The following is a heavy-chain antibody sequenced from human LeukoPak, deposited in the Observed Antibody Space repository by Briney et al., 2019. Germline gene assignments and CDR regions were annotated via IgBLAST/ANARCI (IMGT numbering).Heavy chain of an antibody. D-gene: IGHD5-24*01. CDR3: ARARDGYHSIFDY. V-gene: IGHV1-69*05. Sequence: GASVKVSCKASGGTFSSYAISWVRQAPGQGLEWMGGIIPIFGTANYAQRFQGRVTITTDESTSTAYMELSSLRSEDTAVYYCARARDGYHSIFDYWGQGTLVTVSS. CDR1: GGTFSSYA. J-gene: IGHJ4*02. CDR2: IIPIFGTA.